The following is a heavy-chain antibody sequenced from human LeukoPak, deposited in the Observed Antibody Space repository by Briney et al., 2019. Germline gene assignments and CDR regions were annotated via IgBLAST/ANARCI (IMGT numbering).Heavy chain of an antibody. CDR2: IKRDGSEK. Sequence: GGSLRLSCAASGFAVSSNHMNWVRQAPGKGLEWVATIKRDGSEKYYVDPVKGRFTISRDNAKNSLYLQMNSLRAEDTATYFCVGARSSLWSRQVSIWFDPWGQGTLVTVSS. D-gene: IGHD2-2*01. V-gene: IGHV3-7*01. CDR3: VGARSSLWSRQVSIWFDP. J-gene: IGHJ5*02. CDR1: GFAVSSNH.